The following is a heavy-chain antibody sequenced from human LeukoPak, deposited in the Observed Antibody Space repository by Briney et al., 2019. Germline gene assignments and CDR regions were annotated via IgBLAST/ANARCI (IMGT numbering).Heavy chain of an antibody. CDR3: AKSSWANGNCFDP. J-gene: IGHJ5*02. V-gene: IGHV3-23*01. Sequence: GGSLRLSCAASGFTFSNYALNWVRQAPGKGLEWVSSIRGGAGSTYYADSVKGRFTISRDNSKNTVYLQMNSLRVADTAVYYCAKSSWANGNCFDPWGQGTLVTVSS. CDR2: IRGGAGST. CDR1: GFTFSNYA. D-gene: IGHD1-26*01.